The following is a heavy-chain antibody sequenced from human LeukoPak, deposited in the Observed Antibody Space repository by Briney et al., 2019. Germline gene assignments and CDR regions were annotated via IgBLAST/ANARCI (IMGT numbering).Heavy chain of an antibody. J-gene: IGHJ4*02. V-gene: IGHV3-21*01. CDR3: ARRKTPTPLVGADDDY. D-gene: IGHD1-26*01. CDR1: GFTFSSYS. CDR2: ISSSSSYI. Sequence: PGGSLRLSCAASGFTFSSYSMNWVRQAPGKGLEWVSSISSSSSYIYYADSVKGRFTISRDNAKNSLYLQMNSLRAEDTAVYYCARRKTPTPLVGADDDYWGQGTLVTVSS.